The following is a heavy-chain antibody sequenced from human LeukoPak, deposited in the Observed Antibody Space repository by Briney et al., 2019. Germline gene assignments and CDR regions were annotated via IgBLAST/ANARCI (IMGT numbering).Heavy chain of an antibody. CDR1: GGTFSSYA. V-gene: IGHV1-69*05. CDR3: AKRGYDYVWGSYRYTTGGHAFDI. Sequence: SVKVSCKASGGTFSSYAISWVRQAPGQGLEWMGRIIPIFGTANYAQEFQGRVTITTDESTSTAYMELSSLRSEDTAVYYCAKRGYDYVWGSYRYTTGGHAFDIWGQGTMVTVSS. D-gene: IGHD3-16*02. J-gene: IGHJ3*02. CDR2: IIPIFGTA.